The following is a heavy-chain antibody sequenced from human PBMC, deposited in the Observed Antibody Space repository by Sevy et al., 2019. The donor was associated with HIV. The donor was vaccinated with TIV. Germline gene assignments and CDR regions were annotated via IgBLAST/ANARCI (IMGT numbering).Heavy chain of an antibody. CDR1: GFTFSSYA. Sequence: GESLKISCAASGFTFSSYAMSWVRQAPGKGLEWVSAISGSGGTIYYADSVKGRFTISRDNSKNTLYLQMNSLRAEDTVVYYCAKESAHFDCWGQGTLVTVSS. CDR3: AKESAHFDC. J-gene: IGHJ4*02. V-gene: IGHV3-23*01. CDR2: ISGSGGTI.